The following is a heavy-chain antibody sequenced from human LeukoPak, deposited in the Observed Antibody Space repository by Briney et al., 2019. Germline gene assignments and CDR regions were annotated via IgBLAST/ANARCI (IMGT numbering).Heavy chain of an antibody. D-gene: IGHD3-10*02. J-gene: IGHJ6*04. CDR2: ISSDGETT. V-gene: IGHV3-11*04. Sequence: GGSLRLSCATSGFTFSDYYMSWIRQAPGKGLDWVSYISSDGETTYYADSVKGRFTISRDNAKNSLYLQMNSLRAEDTAVYYCAELGITMIGGVWGKGTTVTISS. CDR3: AELGITMIGGV. CDR1: GFTFSDYY.